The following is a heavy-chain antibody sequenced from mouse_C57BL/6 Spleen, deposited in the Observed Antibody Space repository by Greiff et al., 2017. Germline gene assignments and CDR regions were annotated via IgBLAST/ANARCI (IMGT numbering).Heavy chain of an antibody. V-gene: IGHV5-16*01. CDR2: INYDGSST. D-gene: IGHD1-1*01. CDR1: GFTFSDYY. Sequence: EVKLVESEGGLVQPGSSMKLSCTASGFTFSDYYMAWVRQVPEKGLEWVANINYDGSSTYYLDSLKSRFIISRDNAKNILYLQMSSLKSEDTATYYCARGGYYGRGYAMDYWGQGTSVTVSS. J-gene: IGHJ4*01. CDR3: ARGGYYGRGYAMDY.